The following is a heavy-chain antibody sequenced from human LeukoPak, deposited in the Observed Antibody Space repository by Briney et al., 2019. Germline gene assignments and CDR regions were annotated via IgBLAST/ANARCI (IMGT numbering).Heavy chain of an antibody. Sequence: SETLSLTCTVSGGSISSYYWSWIRQPAGKGLEWIGRIKTSGSTNYNPSLKSRVTMSVDTSKNQFSLKPTSVTAADTAVYYCARDEGQLAGYYFDYWGQGTLVTVSS. CDR3: ARDEGQLAGYYFDY. D-gene: IGHD6-6*01. CDR2: IKTSGST. J-gene: IGHJ4*02. CDR1: GGSISSYY. V-gene: IGHV4-4*07.